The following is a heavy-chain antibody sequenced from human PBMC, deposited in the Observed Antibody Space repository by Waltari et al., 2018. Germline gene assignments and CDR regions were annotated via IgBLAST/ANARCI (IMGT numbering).Heavy chain of an antibody. V-gene: IGHV4-59*01. J-gene: IGHJ5*02. Sequence: QVQLQESGPGLVKPSETLSLTCTVSGGSISSYYWSWIRQPPGKGLEWIGYIYYSGSTNYNPSRKSRVTISVDTSKNQFSLKRSSVTAADTAVYYCAREGPIVVVPAAMRENWFDPWGQGTLVTVSS. CDR3: AREGPIVVVPAAMRENWFDP. D-gene: IGHD2-2*01. CDR2: IYYSGST. CDR1: GGSISSYY.